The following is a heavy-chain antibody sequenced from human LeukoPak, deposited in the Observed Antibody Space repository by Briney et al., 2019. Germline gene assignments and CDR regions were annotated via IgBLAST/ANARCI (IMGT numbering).Heavy chain of an antibody. Sequence: SETLSLTCAVDGGSFSGFYWGWIRHPPGKGREWIGEINPGVGTNYSPSLKRRVTISVDTSKNTFSLKLSSVTAADTAVYYCAVAGKSSIAARPEFRPNYYYMDVWGKGTTVTVSS. J-gene: IGHJ6*03. CDR2: INPGVGT. V-gene: IGHV4-34*01. CDR3: AVAGKSSIAARPEFRPNYYYMDV. D-gene: IGHD6-6*01. CDR1: GGSFSGFY.